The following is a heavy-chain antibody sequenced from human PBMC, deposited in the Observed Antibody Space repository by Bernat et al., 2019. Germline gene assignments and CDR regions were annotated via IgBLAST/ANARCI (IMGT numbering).Heavy chain of an antibody. J-gene: IGHJ4*02. V-gene: IGHV3-33*01. D-gene: IGHD6-13*01. CDR1: GFTFNNYG. CDR3: ARLGSSWSFDY. CDR2: IWYDGNNK. Sequence: QVQLVESGGGVVQPGRSLRLSRAASGFTFNNYGMHWVRQVPGKGLEWVAVIWYDGNNKYYADSVKGRFTISRDNSKNTLYLQMNSLGAEDTAVYYCARLGSSWSFDYWGQGTLVTVSS.